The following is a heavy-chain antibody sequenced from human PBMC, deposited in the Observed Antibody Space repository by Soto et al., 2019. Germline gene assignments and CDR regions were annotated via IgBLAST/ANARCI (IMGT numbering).Heavy chain of an antibody. D-gene: IGHD3-22*01. CDR2: ISGSGGST. Sequence: GGSLRLSCTASGLTFSSYAMNWVRQAPGKGLEWVSAISGSGGSTYYADSVKGRFTISRDNSKNTLYLQMNSLRAEDTAVYYCVKGYGSSAVGFDYWGQGTLVTVSS. V-gene: IGHV3-23*01. CDR1: GLTFSSYA. CDR3: VKGYGSSAVGFDY. J-gene: IGHJ4*02.